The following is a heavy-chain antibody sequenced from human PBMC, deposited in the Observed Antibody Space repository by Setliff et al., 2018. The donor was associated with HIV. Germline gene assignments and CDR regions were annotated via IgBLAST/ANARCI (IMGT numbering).Heavy chain of an antibody. CDR2: ISYSRST. V-gene: IGHV4-59*11. Sequence: SETLSLTCTVSGASIRSQYWSWIRKPPGKGLEWIGYISYSRSTNYNPSLESRVAMSVDTSKQQFSLEVSSVTAADTAVYYCARTRGYSYGTLAGFDYWGRGSLVTVPS. D-gene: IGHD5-18*01. CDR3: ARTRGYSYGTLAGFDY. CDR1: GASIRSQY. J-gene: IGHJ4*01.